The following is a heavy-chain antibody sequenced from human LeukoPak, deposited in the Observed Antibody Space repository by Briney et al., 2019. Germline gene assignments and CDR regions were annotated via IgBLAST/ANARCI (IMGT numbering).Heavy chain of an antibody. D-gene: IGHD3-16*02. CDR3: ARDEDWPDYRYYFDY. J-gene: IGHJ4*02. CDR1: GYTFTSYG. CDR2: ISAYNGNT. V-gene: IGHV1-18*01. Sequence: VASVKVSCKASGYTFTSYGISWVRQAPGPGLEWMGWISAYNGNTNYAQKLQGRVTMTTDTSTSTAYMELRSLRSDDTAVHYCARDEDWPDYRYYFDYWGQGTLVTVSS.